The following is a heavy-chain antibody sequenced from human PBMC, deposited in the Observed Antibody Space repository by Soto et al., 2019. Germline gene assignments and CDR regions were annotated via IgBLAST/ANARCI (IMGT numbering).Heavy chain of an antibody. V-gene: IGHV4-30-4*01. J-gene: IGHJ5*02. Sequence: SETLSLTCTVSGGSISSGDYYWSWIRQPPGKGLEWIGYIYYSGSTYYNPSLKSRVTISVDTSKNQFSLKLSSVTAADTAVYYCARGGEDYYDSSGYKWFDPWGQGTLVTVS. CDR2: IYYSGST. CDR1: GGSISSGDYY. CDR3: ARGGEDYYDSSGYKWFDP. D-gene: IGHD3-22*01.